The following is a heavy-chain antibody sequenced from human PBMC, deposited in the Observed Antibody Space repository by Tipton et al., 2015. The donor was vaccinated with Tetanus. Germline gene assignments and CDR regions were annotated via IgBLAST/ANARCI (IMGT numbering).Heavy chain of an antibody. CDR1: GYIFNNYW. Sequence: QLVQSGGEVKKPGESLKISCKGSGYIFNNYWIGWVRQMPGKGLEWMGIIYPGDSDTRYSPSFQDQVTISVDKSINTAYLQWSSLKASDTSMFYCARAHCSDGVCNFDFWGQGALVTVAS. CDR3: ARAHCSDGVCNFDF. D-gene: IGHD2-8*01. CDR2: IYPGDSDT. V-gene: IGHV5-51*01. J-gene: IGHJ4*02.